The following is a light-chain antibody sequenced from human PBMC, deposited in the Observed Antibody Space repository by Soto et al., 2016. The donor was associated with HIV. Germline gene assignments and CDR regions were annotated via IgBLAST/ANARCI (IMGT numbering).Light chain of an antibody. Sequence: DIQLTQSPSFLSASVGDRVTITCRASQGISSYLAWYQQKPGKAPKLLIYAASTLQSGVPSRFSGSGSGTEFTLTISSLQPEDFATYYCQQSGTFGDGTEAGDQ. CDR3: QQSGT. CDR1: QGISSY. J-gene: IGKJ2*01. V-gene: IGKV1-9*01. CDR2: AAS.